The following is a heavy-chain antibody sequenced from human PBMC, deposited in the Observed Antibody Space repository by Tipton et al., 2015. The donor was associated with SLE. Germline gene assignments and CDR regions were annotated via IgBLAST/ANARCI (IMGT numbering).Heavy chain of an antibody. V-gene: IGHV4-34*01. CDR1: GGSFSGYY. Sequence: TLSLTCVVHGGSFSGYYWSWIRQPPGKGLEWIGEINHSGSSNSNPPLKSRVTMSVDTSKNQFPLNLTSVTAADTAVYYCARLRISGVLTGSYEYGMDVWGQGTAVTVSS. D-gene: IGHD3-3*01. CDR2: INHSGSS. CDR3: ARLRISGVLTGSYEYGMDV. J-gene: IGHJ6*02.